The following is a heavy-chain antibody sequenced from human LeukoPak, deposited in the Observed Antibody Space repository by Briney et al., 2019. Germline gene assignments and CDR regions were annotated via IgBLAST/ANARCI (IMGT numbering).Heavy chain of an antibody. CDR2: INPNSGGT. CDR1: GYTFTGYY. J-gene: IGHJ4*02. V-gene: IGHV1-2*02. CDR3: AREDRIAAAGLNY. Sequence: ASVKVSCKASGYTFTGYYMHWVRQAPGQGLEWMGWINPNSGGTNYAQKFQGRVTMTRDTSISTAYMELSRLRSDDTAVCYCAREDRIAAAGLNYWGQGTLVTVSS. D-gene: IGHD6-13*01.